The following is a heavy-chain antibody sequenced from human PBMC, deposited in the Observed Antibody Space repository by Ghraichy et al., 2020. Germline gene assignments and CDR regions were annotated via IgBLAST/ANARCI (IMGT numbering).Heavy chain of an antibody. CDR2: IYYSGST. CDR1: GGSISSYY. J-gene: IGHJ3*02. CDR3: ARARYGLDAFDI. Sequence: SETLSLTCTVSGGSISSYYWSWIRQSPGKGLEWIGYIYYSGSTNYNPSLKSRVTISVDTSKNQFSLKLSSVTAADTAVYYCARARYGLDAFDIWGQGTMVTVSS. V-gene: IGHV4-59*08. D-gene: IGHD5-18*01.